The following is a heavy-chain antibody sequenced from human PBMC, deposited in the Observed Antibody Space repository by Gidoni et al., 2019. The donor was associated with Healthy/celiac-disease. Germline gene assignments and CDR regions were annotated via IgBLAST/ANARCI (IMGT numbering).Heavy chain of an antibody. V-gene: IGHV3-30*18. Sequence: QMQRVESGGGVVQPGRSLRLSCAASGFTFSSYGMHWVRQAPGKGLEWVAVISYDGSNKYYADSVKGRFTISSDNSKNTLYLQMNSLRAEDTAVYYCAKGDPGQGTTPPIAFDIWGQGTMVTVSS. CDR3: AKGDPGQGTTPPIAFDI. J-gene: IGHJ3*02. D-gene: IGHD1-1*01. CDR2: ISYDGSNK. CDR1: GFTFSSYG.